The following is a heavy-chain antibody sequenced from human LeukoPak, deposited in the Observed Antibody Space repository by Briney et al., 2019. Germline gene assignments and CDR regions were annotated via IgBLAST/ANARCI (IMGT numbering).Heavy chain of an antibody. CDR1: GYTFTSYS. Sequence: ASLKVSCKPSGYTFTSYSISWGRQTPGQGVERMGWISVYIGNTNYTQKLQGRVTMTTDTSTSTAYMELRSLKSDDTAVYYCARDFIGDDFWSGYYTGLGAFDIWGQGTMVTVSS. D-gene: IGHD3-3*01. V-gene: IGHV1-18*01. CDR3: ARDFIGDDFWSGYYTGLGAFDI. J-gene: IGHJ3*02. CDR2: ISVYIGNT.